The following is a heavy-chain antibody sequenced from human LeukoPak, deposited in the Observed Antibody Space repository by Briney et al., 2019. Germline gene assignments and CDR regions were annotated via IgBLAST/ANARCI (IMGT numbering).Heavy chain of an antibody. J-gene: IGHJ3*02. CDR3: ARGGFVFDI. CDR2: ISYDGSNN. CDR1: GLTFTSYA. Sequence: GGSLRLSCAASGLTFTSYAMHWVRQAPGKGLEWVAVISYDGSNNYYADSVKGRFTISRDNAKNSLYLQMHSLRAEDTAVYYCARGGFVFDIWGQGTVVTVSS. V-gene: IGHV3-30*07. D-gene: IGHD3-10*01.